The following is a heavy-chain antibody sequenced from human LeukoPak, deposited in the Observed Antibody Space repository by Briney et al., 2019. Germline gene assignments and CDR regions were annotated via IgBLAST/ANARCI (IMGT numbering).Heavy chain of an antibody. J-gene: IGHJ6*02. V-gene: IGHV4-39*07. CDR1: GGSINSNNYY. CDR3: ARIRVGMDV. CDR2: IYHSGST. Sequence: SETLSLTCTVSGGSINSNNYYWGWIRQPPGKGLEWIGSIYHSGSTNYNPSLKSRVTISVDKSKNQFSLKLSSVTAADTAVYYCARIRVGMDVWGQGTTVTVSS.